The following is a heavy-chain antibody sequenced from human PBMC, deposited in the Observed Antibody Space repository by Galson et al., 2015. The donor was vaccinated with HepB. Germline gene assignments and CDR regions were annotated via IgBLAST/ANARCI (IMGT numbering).Heavy chain of an antibody. V-gene: IGHV4-4*02. CDR2: IYHSGST. J-gene: IGHJ4*02. CDR3: ARHRRTVTTLYYFDY. D-gene: IGHD4-17*01. CDR1: GGSISSSNW. Sequence: SETLSLTCAVSGGSISSSNWWSWVRQPPGKGLEWIGEIYHSGSTNYNPSLKSRVTISVDKSKNQFSLKLSSVTAADTAVYYCARHRRTVTTLYYFDYWGQGTLVTVSS.